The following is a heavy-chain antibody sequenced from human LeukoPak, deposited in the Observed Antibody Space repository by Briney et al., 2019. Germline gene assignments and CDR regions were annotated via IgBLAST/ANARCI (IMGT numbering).Heavy chain of an antibody. Sequence: GGSLKLSCAASGFTFSGSAMHWVRQASGKGLECVGYIGNKASNYATDYAPSLKGRFTISRDDSKDTAYLQVNSLKPEDTAVYYCAGNYDSWTGLNYWGLGTLVTVSS. J-gene: IGHJ4*02. CDR2: IGNKASNYAT. CDR1: GFTFSGSA. CDR3: AGNYDSWTGLNY. V-gene: IGHV3-73*01. D-gene: IGHD3-3*01.